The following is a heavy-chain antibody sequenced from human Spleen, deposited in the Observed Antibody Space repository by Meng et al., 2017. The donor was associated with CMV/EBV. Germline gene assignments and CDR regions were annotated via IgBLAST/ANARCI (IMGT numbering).Heavy chain of an antibody. CDR1: GFSFRNYA. CDR2: IWYDGSDK. J-gene: IGHJ4*02. D-gene: IGHD5-12*01. V-gene: IGHV3-33*01. CDR3: ARDSSGYDHDY. Sequence: GESLKISCAASGFSFRNYAMHWVRQAPGKGLEWVAVIWYDGSDKFYVDSVKGRFTISRDNSKNTLSLQMNSLRAEDTAVYYCARDSSGYDHDYWGQGTLVTVSS.